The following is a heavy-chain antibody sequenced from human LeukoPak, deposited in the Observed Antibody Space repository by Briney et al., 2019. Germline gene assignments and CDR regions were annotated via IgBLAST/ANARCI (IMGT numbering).Heavy chain of an antibody. Sequence: PGGSLRLSCAASGFTFRDYYMTWIRQAPGKGLEWVSYISTGGRTIYYADSVKGRFTISRDDARKSLYLQMNSLRAEDTAVYYCARDFVLTAIPDYWGQGTLVTVSS. CDR2: ISTGGRTI. J-gene: IGHJ4*02. CDR3: ARDFVLTAIPDY. D-gene: IGHD2-21*02. V-gene: IGHV3-11*01. CDR1: GFTFRDYY.